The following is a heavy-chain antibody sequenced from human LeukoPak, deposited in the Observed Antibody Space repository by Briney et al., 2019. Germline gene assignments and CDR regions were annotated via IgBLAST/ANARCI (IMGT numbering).Heavy chain of an antibody. Sequence: PSATLSLTCSVSGDTIRTNNYFWGWIPHPPGMGLEWIGSISYNGITYYNPSLKSRASVSVDTSKNQFSLNLDSVTAADTAIYYCARRPGHTWDMGNWFDPWGQGTLVTVSS. CDR1: GDTIRTNNYF. CDR3: ARRPGHTWDMGNWFDP. J-gene: IGHJ5*02. V-gene: IGHV4-39*01. D-gene: IGHD1-26*01. CDR2: ISYNGIT.